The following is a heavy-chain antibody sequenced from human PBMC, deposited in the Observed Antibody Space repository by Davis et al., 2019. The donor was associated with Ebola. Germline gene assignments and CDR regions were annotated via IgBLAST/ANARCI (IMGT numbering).Heavy chain of an antibody. Sequence: GESLKISCAASGFTFSSYAMSWVRQAPGKGLEWVSAISGSGGSTYYADSVKGRFTISRDNSKNTLYLQMNSLRAEDTAVYYCAKAGYGSGSYYYFDYWGQGTLVTVSS. V-gene: IGHV3-23*01. D-gene: IGHD3-10*01. J-gene: IGHJ4*02. CDR3: AKAGYGSGSYYYFDY. CDR2: ISGSGGST. CDR1: GFTFSSYA.